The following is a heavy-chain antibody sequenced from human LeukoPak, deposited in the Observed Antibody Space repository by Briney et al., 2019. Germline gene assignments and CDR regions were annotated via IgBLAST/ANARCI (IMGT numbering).Heavy chain of an antibody. J-gene: IGHJ4*02. Sequence: GGSLRLSCSASEFTFSSYAMHWVRQAPGKGLEYVSAISSNGGSTYYADSVKGRFTISRDNSKNTLYLQMSSLRAEDTAVYYCVKGERGYDILTGYYTLDYWGQGTLVTVSS. CDR3: VKGERGYDILTGYYTLDY. CDR1: EFTFSSYA. CDR2: ISSNGGST. V-gene: IGHV3-64D*06. D-gene: IGHD3-9*01.